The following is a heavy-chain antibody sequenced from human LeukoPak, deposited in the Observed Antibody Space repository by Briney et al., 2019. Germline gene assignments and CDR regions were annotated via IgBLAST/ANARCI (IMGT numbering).Heavy chain of an antibody. J-gene: IGHJ4*02. CDR1: GFTSSSYA. Sequence: LRLSCAASGFTSSSYALNWVRQAPGKGLEWIGYIYYSGSTYYNPSLKSRVTISVDTSKDQFSLKLSSVTAADTAVYYCARDSGGPPDHWGQGTLATVSS. CDR2: IYYSGST. D-gene: IGHD2-15*01. V-gene: IGHV4-31*02. CDR3: ARDSGGPPDH.